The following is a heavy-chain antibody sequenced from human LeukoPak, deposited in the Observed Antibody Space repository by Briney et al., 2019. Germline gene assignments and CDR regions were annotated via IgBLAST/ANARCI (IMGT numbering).Heavy chain of an antibody. CDR3: ARGPPLNPGAYGSSGYYYFDY. V-gene: IGHV4-34*01. D-gene: IGHD3-22*01. Sequence: SETLSLTCAVDGRSFSGYYWTWIRQPPGKGLEWIGEINHSGSTNYNPSLKSRVTISIDTSKNQFSLKLSSVTAADTAMYYCARGPPLNPGAYGSSGYYYFDYWGQGILVTVSS. J-gene: IGHJ4*02. CDR2: INHSGST. CDR1: GRSFSGYY.